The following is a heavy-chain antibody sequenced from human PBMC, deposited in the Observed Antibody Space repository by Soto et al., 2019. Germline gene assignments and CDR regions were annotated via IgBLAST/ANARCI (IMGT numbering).Heavy chain of an antibody. CDR1: GYTFTSYG. D-gene: IGHD3-10*01. J-gene: IGHJ6*02. Sequence: ASVKVSCKASGYTFTSYGISWVRQAPGQGLEWMGWISAYNGNTNYAQKLQGRVTMTTDTSTSTAYMVLRSLRCDDTAVYYGARLAAKMVRGVILYYYNAMDVWGLGTSVTVSS. CDR2: ISAYNGNT. CDR3: ARLAAKMVRGVILYYYNAMDV. V-gene: IGHV1-18*01.